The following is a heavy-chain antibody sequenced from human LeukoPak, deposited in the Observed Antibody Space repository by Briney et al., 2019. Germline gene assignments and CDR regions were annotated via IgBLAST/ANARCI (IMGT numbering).Heavy chain of an antibody. CDR1: GFTFSSYA. CDR3: AELGITMIGGV. Sequence: GGSLRLSCAASGFTFSSYAMSWVRQAPGKGLEWVSAISGSGSTTYYADSVKGRFTISRDNAKNSLYLQMNSLRAEDTAVYYCAELGITMIGGVWGKGTTVTISS. V-gene: IGHV3-23*01. CDR2: ISGSGSTT. D-gene: IGHD3-10*02. J-gene: IGHJ6*04.